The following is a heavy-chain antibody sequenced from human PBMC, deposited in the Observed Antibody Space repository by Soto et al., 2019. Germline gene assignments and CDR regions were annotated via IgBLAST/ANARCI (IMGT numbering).Heavy chain of an antibody. J-gene: IGHJ3*02. CDR2: VHYTAST. D-gene: IGHD2-15*01. Sequence: PSVTLSLTCTVSEPSINCSPAYWVWLRQPPGKEPQWIASVHYTASTTYYNPSLKSRVTISVDTSKNQFSLNLRSVTAADTAIYYCARATPGYPGRAFQIWGQGKMVTVS. CDR1: EPSINCSPAY. V-gene: IGHV4-39*02. CDR3: ARATPGYPGRAFQI.